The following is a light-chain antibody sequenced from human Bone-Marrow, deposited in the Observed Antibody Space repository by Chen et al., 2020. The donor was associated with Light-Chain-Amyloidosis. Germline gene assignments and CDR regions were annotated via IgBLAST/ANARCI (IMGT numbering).Light chain of an antibody. CDR1: SRDVGSYNL. V-gene: IGLV2-23*02. J-gene: IGLJ2*01. CDR2: DVT. CDR3: CSYAGSTTYIV. Sequence: QSALTPPASVSGSPGQSINISCTVTSRDVGSYNLVPWYQQHPGKAPKLMIFDVTKRPSGVSNRFSGSKAGNTASLTITGLQADDEADYYCCSYAGSTTYIVFGGGTKLTVL.